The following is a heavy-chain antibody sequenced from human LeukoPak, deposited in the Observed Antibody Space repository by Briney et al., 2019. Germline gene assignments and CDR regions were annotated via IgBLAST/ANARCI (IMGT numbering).Heavy chain of an antibody. Sequence: GASVKVSCKASGYTFTSYGISWVRQAPGQGLEWMGWISAYNGNTNYAQKLQGRVTMTTDTSTSTAYMELRSLRSDDTAVYYCARDRLLDGSGSLNWFDPWGQGTLVTVSS. CDR1: GYTFTSYG. CDR3: ARDRLLDGSGSLNWFDP. V-gene: IGHV1-18*01. J-gene: IGHJ5*02. D-gene: IGHD3-10*01. CDR2: ISAYNGNT.